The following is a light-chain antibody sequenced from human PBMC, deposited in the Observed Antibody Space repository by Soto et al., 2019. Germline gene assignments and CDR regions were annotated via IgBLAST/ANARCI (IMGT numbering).Light chain of an antibody. CDR3: QQRSNWPIT. J-gene: IGKJ5*01. Sequence: EIVLTQSPATLSLSPGERATLSCRASQSVSSYLGWYQQKPGQAPRLLIYDGSDRATGTPARFSGSRSGTDFTLTISSLEPEDFAVYYCQQRSNWPITFGQGTRLEIK. V-gene: IGKV3-11*01. CDR1: QSVSSY. CDR2: DGS.